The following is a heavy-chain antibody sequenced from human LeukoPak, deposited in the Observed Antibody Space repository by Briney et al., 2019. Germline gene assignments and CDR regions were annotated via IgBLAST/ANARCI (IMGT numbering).Heavy chain of an antibody. Sequence: GGSLRLSCAASGFTFGKAWMSWVRQAPGKGLEWVAVIWYDGTNKYYADSVKGRLTISRDSSKNTLYLQMNSLRAEDTALYYCARAAYDSSGYLTLWGQGTLVTVSS. CDR2: IWYDGTNK. CDR3: ARAAYDSSGYLTL. D-gene: IGHD3-22*01. J-gene: IGHJ4*02. V-gene: IGHV3-33*07. CDR1: GFTFGKAW.